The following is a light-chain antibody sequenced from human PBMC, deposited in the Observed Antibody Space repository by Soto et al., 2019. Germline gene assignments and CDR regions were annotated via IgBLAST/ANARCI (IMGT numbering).Light chain of an antibody. CDR3: QQCSIWPPYT. V-gene: IGKV3-15*01. J-gene: IGKJ2*01. CDR2: AAS. CDR1: QSISSN. Sequence: EIVMTQSPATLSLSPGERVTLSCRASQSISSNLAWYQQKPGQAPRLLIYAASTRAPGVPARFSGSGSGTDFTLTISSLQSEDFAVYYCQQCSIWPPYTFGQGTKLEIK.